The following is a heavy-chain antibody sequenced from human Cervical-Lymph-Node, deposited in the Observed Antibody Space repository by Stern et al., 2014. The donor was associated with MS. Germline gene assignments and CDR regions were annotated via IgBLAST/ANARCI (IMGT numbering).Heavy chain of an antibody. CDR3: ARGTVSSSSYYYYGMDV. CDR2: IIPIFGTA. CDR1: GGTFSSYA. D-gene: IGHD6-13*01. Sequence: VQLVESGAEVKKPGSSVKVSCKASGGTFSSYAISWVRQAPGQGLEWMGGIIPIFGTANYAQKFQGRVTITADESTSTAYMELSSLRSEDTAVYYCARGTVSSSSYYYYGMDVWGQGTTVTVSS. J-gene: IGHJ6*02. V-gene: IGHV1-69*01.